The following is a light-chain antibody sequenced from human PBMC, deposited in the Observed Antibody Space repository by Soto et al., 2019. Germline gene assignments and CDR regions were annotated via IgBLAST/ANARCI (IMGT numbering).Light chain of an antibody. CDR1: QSVNTD. CDR2: GAS. J-gene: IGKJ5*01. Sequence: EIGMTQSAASLSVSPGERVALSCWASQSVNTDLAWYQQKPGQGPRLLIYGASIRDTGIPVRFSGSGSGAEFTLTISSLQSEDFALYFCQQFNKWPYTFGQGTRLEI. V-gene: IGKV3-15*01. CDR3: QQFNKWPYT.